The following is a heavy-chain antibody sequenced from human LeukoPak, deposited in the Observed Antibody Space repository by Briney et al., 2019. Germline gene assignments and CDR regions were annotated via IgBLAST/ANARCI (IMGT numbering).Heavy chain of an antibody. V-gene: IGHV1-69*05. CDR1: GGTFSSYA. J-gene: IGHJ6*03. CDR2: IIPIFGTA. CDR3: ARGPSIVVVPAAIANYYYYYMDV. Sequence: SVKVSCKASGGTFSSYAISWVRQAPGQGLEWMGGIIPIFGTANYAQKFQGRVTITTDESKSTAYMELSSLRSEDTAVYYCARGPSIVVVPAAIANYYYYYMDVWGKGTTVTVSS. D-gene: IGHD2-2*01.